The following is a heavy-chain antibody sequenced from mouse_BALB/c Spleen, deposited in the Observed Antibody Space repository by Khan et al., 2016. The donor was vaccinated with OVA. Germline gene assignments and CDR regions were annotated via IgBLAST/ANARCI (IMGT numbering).Heavy chain of an antibody. D-gene: IGHD1-2*01. CDR1: GYTFTDYY. J-gene: IGHJ3*01. Sequence: QLVQSGAELARPGASVKLSCKASGYTFTDYYINWVKQRTGQGLEWIGEISPGSGDTYYNEKFKGKATLTADKSSSTVYMQLSSLTAEASAVYFCARMNYFGYTFAYWGQGTLVTVSA. V-gene: IGHV1-77*01. CDR3: ARMNYFGYTFAY. CDR2: ISPGSGDT.